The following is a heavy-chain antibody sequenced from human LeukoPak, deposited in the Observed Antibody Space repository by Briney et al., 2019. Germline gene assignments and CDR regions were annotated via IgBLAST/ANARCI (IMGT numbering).Heavy chain of an antibody. J-gene: IGHJ5*02. D-gene: IGHD6-13*01. CDR1: GGTFSSYA. CDR2: IIPIFGTA. Sequence: ASVKVSCKASGGTFSSYAISWVRQAPGQGLEWMGGIIPIFGTANYAQKFQGRVTITADKSTSTAYMELSSLRSEDTAVYYCARMAAAGRISSNWFDPWGQGTLVTVSS. CDR3: ARMAAAGRISSNWFDP. V-gene: IGHV1-69*06.